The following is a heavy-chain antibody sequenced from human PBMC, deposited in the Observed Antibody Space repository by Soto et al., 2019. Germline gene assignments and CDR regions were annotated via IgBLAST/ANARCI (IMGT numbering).Heavy chain of an antibody. D-gene: IGHD1-26*01. Sequence: PGESLKISCKGSGYSFTSYWISWVRQMPGKGLEWMGRIDPSDSYTNYSPSFQGHVTISADKSISTAHLQWSSLKASDTAMYYCARHGAAGATAAQNYYYYYGMDVWGQGTTVTVSS. V-gene: IGHV5-10-1*01. CDR2: IDPSDSYT. J-gene: IGHJ6*02. CDR1: GYSFTSYW. CDR3: ARHGAAGATAAQNYYYYYGMDV.